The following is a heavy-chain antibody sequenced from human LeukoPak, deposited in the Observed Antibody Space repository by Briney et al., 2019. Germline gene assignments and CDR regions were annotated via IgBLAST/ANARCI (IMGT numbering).Heavy chain of an antibody. V-gene: IGHV3-30*18. J-gene: IGHJ4*02. CDR2: ISYDGSNK. CDR1: GFTFSSYG. CDR3: AKDGAAIAAAVGMDY. D-gene: IGHD6-13*01. Sequence: GRSLTLSCAASGFTFSSYGMHWVRQAPGKRLEWVAVISYDGSNKYYADSVKGRFTISRDNSKNTLYLQMNSLRAEDTAVYYCAKDGAAIAAAVGMDYWGQGTLVTVSS.